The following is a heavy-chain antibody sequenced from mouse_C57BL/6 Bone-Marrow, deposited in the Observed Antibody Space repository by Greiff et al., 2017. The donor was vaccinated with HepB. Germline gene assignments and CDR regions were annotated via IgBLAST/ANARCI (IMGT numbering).Heavy chain of an antibody. V-gene: IGHV1-63*01. CDR2: IYPGGGYT. CDR1: GYTFTNYW. Sequence: QVQLQQSGAELVRPGTSVKMSCKASGYTFTNYWIGWAKQRPGHGLEWIGDIYPGGGYTNYNEKFKGKATLTADKSSSTAYMQFSSLTSEDSAIYYCARGFYYYYGSSPYFDGWGTGTTVTVSS. J-gene: IGHJ1*03. CDR3: ARGFYYYYGSSPYFDG. D-gene: IGHD1-1*01.